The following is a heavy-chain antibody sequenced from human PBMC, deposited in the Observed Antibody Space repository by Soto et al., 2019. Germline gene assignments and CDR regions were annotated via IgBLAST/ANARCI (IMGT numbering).Heavy chain of an antibody. CDR2: IYYSGST. V-gene: IGHV4-59*01. D-gene: IGHD6-13*01. Sequence: SETLSLTCTVSGGSISSYYWSWIRQPPGKGLEWIGYIYYSGSTNYNPSLKSRVTISVXXXXXXFXLXLXXXTAAXTAVYDCARAGSSSWYGGFDYWGQGTLVTVSS. J-gene: IGHJ4*02. CDR1: GGSISSYY. CDR3: ARAGSSSWYGGFDY.